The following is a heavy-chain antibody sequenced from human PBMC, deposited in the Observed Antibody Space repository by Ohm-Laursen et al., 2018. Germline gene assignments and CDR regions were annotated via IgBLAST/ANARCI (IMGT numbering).Heavy chain of an antibody. CDR3: ASYGGDDAFDF. CDR2: IYSGGST. J-gene: IGHJ3*01. Sequence: SLRLSCAASGFTVSSNYLSWVRQAPGKGLEWVSVIYSGGSTYYADSVKGRFTISRDNVKNSLYLQMNSLRAEDTAVYYCASYGGDDAFDFWGQGTMVTVSS. D-gene: IGHD4-23*01. V-gene: IGHV3-66*01. CDR1: GFTVSSNY.